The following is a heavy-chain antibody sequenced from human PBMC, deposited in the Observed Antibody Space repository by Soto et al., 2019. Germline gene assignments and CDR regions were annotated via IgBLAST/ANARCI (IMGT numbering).Heavy chain of an antibody. Sequence: PSETLSLTCTISGGSISSYYWSWIRQPPGKGLEWIGYIYYSGSTYYNPSLKSRVTISVDTSKNQFSLKLSSVTAADTAVYYCARDYYDSPNWFDPWGQGTLVTAPQ. CDR3: ARDYYDSPNWFDP. J-gene: IGHJ5*02. CDR1: GGSISSYY. D-gene: IGHD3-22*01. CDR2: IYYSGST. V-gene: IGHV4-30-4*01.